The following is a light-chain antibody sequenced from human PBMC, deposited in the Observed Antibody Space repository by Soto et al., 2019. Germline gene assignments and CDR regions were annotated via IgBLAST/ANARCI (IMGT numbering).Light chain of an antibody. V-gene: IGLV2-14*01. CDR3: SSYTSSSTLPYV. J-gene: IGLJ1*01. CDR2: EVS. CDR1: SSDVGGYNY. Sequence: QSALTQPASVSGSPGQSITISCTGTSSDVGGYNYVSWYQQHPGKAPKLMIYEVSNRPSGVSNRFSGSKSGNTASLTISGFQAEDEADYYCSSYTSSSTLPYVFGTGTKLTVL.